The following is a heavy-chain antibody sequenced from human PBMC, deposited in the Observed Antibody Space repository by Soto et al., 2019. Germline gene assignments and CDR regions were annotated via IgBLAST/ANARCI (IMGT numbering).Heavy chain of an antibody. V-gene: IGHV1-18*01. CDR3: ARESDSGSYYYYYYGMDV. CDR2: ISAYNGNT. D-gene: IGHD1-26*01. Sequence: ASVKVSCKASGYTFTSYGISWVRQAPGQGLEWMGWISAYNGNTNYAQKLQGRVTMTTDTSTSTAYMELRSLRSDDTAVYYCARESDSGSYYYYYYGMDVWGQGTTVTVSS. CDR1: GYTFTSYG. J-gene: IGHJ6*02.